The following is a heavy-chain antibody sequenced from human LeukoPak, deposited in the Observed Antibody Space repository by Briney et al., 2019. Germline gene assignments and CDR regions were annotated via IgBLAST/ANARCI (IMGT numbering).Heavy chain of an antibody. D-gene: IGHD3-9*01. V-gene: IGHV4-34*01. Sequence: SSETLSLTCAVYGGSFSGYYWSWIRQPPGKGLEWIGEINHSGSTNYNPSLKSRVTISVDTSKNQFSLKLSSVTAADTAVYYCARQYSDILTGYHRGELYWYFDLWGRGTLVTVSS. CDR3: ARQYSDILTGYHRGELYWYFDL. CDR1: GGSFSGYY. CDR2: INHSGST. J-gene: IGHJ2*01.